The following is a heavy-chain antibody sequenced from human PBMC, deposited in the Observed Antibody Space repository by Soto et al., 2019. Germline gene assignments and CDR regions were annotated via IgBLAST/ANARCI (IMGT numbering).Heavy chain of an antibody. CDR2: ISSNGGST. CDR1: GFTFSIYA. CDR3: ARGIPVAGLDF. J-gene: IGHJ4*02. D-gene: IGHD6-19*01. V-gene: IGHV3-64*01. Sequence: EVQLVESGGDLVQPGGSLRLSCAASGFTFSIYAMQWVRQAPGKGLEYISFISSNGGSTFYANSVKGRFTISRDNSKNTLYLQMDSLRPDDMGVYFCARGIPVAGLDFWGQGTLVTVSS.